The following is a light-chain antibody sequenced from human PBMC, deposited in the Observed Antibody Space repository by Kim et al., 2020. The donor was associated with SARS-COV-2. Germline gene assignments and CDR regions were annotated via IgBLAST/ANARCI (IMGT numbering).Light chain of an antibody. V-gene: IGKV1-5*03. CDR1: QSINNW. J-gene: IGKJ2*01. CDR3: QQYHTNYN. Sequence: DIQMTQSPSTLSASVGDRVTITCRASQSINNWLAWYQQKPGKAPKLPIYKASSLDSGVPLRFNGTGSGTEFTLTISSLQPDDSATYYCQQYHTNYNFGQGTKLEI. CDR2: KAS.